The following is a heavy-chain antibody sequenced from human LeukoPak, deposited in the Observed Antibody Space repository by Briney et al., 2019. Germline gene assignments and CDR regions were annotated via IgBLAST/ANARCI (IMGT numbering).Heavy chain of an antibody. Sequence: HPGGSLRLSCAASGSTFSSYAMHWVRQAPGKGLEWVAVISYDGSNKYYADSVKGRFTISRDNSKNTLYLQMNSLRAEDTAVYYCAKDPDHVTTVTMSDYWGQGTLVTVSS. J-gene: IGHJ4*02. CDR2: ISYDGSNK. CDR3: AKDPDHVTTVTMSDY. V-gene: IGHV3-30-3*01. CDR1: GSTFSSYA. D-gene: IGHD4-11*01.